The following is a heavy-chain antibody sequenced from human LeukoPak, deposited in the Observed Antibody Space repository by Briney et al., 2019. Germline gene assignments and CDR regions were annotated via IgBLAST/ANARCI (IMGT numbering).Heavy chain of an antibody. V-gene: IGHV3-66*01. D-gene: IGHD2-15*01. CDR3: TRDPPYGIFV. J-gene: IGHJ4*02. CDR2: ISSGGNT. CDR1: GFTVSNSY. Sequence: PGGSLRLSCAASGFTVSNSYMSWDRQAPGKGLEWVSAISSGGNTYYADSVRDRFTISRDNSKNTLSLEMNSLRTEDTAIYHCTRDPPYGIFVWGQGTLVTVSS.